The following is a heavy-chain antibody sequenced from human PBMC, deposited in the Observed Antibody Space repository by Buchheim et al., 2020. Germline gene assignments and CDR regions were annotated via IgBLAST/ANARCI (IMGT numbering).Heavy chain of an antibody. Sequence: QVHLQQWGAGLLKPSETLSLTCSVSGGPFSGFYWNWIRQSPGKGLEWIGDINHSGTTSYSPSLKSRLTISRDPSKSQFFLKLNSLTVADTALYFCARGWTTGGSYFDFWGQG. CDR2: INHSGTT. CDR3: ARGWTTGGSYFDF. D-gene: IGHD1-14*01. CDR1: GGPFSGFY. V-gene: IGHV4-34*02. J-gene: IGHJ4*02.